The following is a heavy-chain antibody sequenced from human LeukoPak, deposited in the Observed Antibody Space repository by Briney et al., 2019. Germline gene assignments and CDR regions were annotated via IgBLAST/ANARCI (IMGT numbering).Heavy chain of an antibody. Sequence: GGSLRLSCAASGFTFDDYAMHWVRQTPGKGLLWVSRINMDGTTTTYADSVKGRFTISRDNAKNTLYLQMNSLTVEDTAVYYCTRDQTLSGSGPHFGDWGQGTLVTVSS. CDR3: TRDQTLSGSGPHFGD. D-gene: IGHD6-19*01. CDR2: INMDGTTT. CDR1: GFTFDDYA. V-gene: IGHV3-74*01. J-gene: IGHJ4*02.